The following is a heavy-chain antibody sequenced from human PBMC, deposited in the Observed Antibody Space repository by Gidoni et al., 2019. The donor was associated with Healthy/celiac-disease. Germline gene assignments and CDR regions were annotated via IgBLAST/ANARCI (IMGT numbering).Heavy chain of an antibody. CDR1: GYTFTSYA. CDR3: ARDRRLGWFDP. D-gene: IGHD4-17*01. CDR2: INAGTGNT. V-gene: IGHV1-3*01. Sequence: QVQLVQSGAEVRKPGASLTVSCKASGYTFTSYAMHWVRQAPGQRLEWIGWINAGTGNTKYSQEFQGRFTITRDTSPSTAYMELSSLSTEDTAVYYCARDRRLGWFDPWGQGTLVTVSS. J-gene: IGHJ5*02.